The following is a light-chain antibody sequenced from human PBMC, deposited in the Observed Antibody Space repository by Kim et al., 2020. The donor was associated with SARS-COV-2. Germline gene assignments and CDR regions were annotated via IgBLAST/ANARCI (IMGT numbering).Light chain of an antibody. CDR3: QAWDSSTAV. V-gene: IGLV3-1*01. CDR1: KLGDKY. Sequence: SYELTQPPSVSVSPEQTASITCSGDKLGDKYACWYQQKPGQSPVLVIYQDSKRPSGIPERFSGSNSGNTATLTISGTQAMDEADYYCQAWDSSTAVFGGG. CDR2: QDS. J-gene: IGLJ2*01.